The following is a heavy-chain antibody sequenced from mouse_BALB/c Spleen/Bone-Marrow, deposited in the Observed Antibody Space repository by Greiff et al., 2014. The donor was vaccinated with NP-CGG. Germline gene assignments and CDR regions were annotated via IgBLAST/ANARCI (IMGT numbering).Heavy chain of an antibody. CDR3: ARLIYGSSYIVDF. J-gene: IGHJ4*01. CDR2: INPSNGRT. CDR1: GYTFTDYW. V-gene: IGHV1S81*02. D-gene: IGHD1-1*01. Sequence: VQLQQSGAELVKPGASVKLSCKASGYTFTDYWMHWVKQRPGQSLEWIGEINPSNGRTNYNEKFKSMATLTVDKSSSTAYMQLSGLTSEDSAVFYCARLIYGSSYIVDFWGQGTSVTVSA.